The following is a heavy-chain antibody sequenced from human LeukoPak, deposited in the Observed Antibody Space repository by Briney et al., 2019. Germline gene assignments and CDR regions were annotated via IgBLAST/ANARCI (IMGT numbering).Heavy chain of an antibody. V-gene: IGHV4-59*01. CDR3: ARSDGLYDSSGYYDY. Sequence: PSETLSLTCTVSGDTISRYYWSWLRQPPGKGLEWIGYIYYSGSTNYNPSLKSRVTISVDTSKNQFSLKLSSVTAADTAVYYCARSDGLYDSSGYYDYWGQGTLVTVSS. CDR1: GDTISRYY. J-gene: IGHJ4*02. D-gene: IGHD3-22*01. CDR2: IYYSGST.